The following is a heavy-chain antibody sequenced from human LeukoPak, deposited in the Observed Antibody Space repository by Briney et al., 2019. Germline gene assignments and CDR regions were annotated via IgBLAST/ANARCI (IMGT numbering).Heavy chain of an antibody. CDR1: GGSISSYH. CDR3: GRYISGAFDI. CDR2: IYTSGST. V-gene: IGHV4-4*07. J-gene: IGHJ3*02. D-gene: IGHD3-10*01. Sequence: SETLSLTCTVSGGSISSYHWSWIRQLAGKGLEWIGRIYTSGSTNSNPSLRSRVTMSEDTSKNQFSLKLRSVTAADTAVYYCGRYISGAFDIWGQGTMVTVSS.